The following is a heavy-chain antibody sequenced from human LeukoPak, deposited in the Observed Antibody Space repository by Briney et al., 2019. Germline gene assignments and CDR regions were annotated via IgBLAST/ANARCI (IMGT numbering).Heavy chain of an antibody. CDR1: GITLSNYG. V-gene: IGHV3-23*01. Sequence: GGSLRLSCAVSGITLSNYGMSWVRQAPGKGLEWVADLSGRGGGRNDADAVQGRFTISRDNPKNTLYVQMNSLSAEDTAVYFCAKRGVVIRVFLVGFHKEAYYFDSWGQGALVTVSS. D-gene: IGHD3-10*01. CDR3: AKRGVVIRVFLVGFHKEAYYFDS. CDR2: LSGRGGGR. J-gene: IGHJ4*02.